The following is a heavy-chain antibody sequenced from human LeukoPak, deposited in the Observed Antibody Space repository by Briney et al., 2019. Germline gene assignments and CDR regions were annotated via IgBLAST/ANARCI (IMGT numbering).Heavy chain of an antibody. J-gene: IGHJ4*02. CDR2: MNPNSGNT. D-gene: IGHD2-2*01. CDR1: GYTFTSYD. Sequence: ASVKVSCKASGYTFTSYDINWVRQAPGQGLEWMGWMNPNSGNTGYAQKFQGRVTMTRNTSISTAYMELSSLRSEDTAVYYCARDFPRSTSCLGYWGQGTLVTVSS. V-gene: IGHV1-8*01. CDR3: ARDFPRSTSCLGY.